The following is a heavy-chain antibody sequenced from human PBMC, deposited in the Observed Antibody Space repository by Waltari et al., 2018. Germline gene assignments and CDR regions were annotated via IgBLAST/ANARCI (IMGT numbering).Heavy chain of an antibody. Sequence: QVQLQESGPGLVKPSETLSLTCTVSGGSISSYYWSWIRQPPGKGLEWIGYIYYSGSTNYNPSLKSRVTISVDTSKNQFSLKLSSVTAADTAVYYCARRAANTGAFDPWGQGTLVTVSS. CDR2: IYYSGST. D-gene: IGHD6-25*01. J-gene: IGHJ5*02. CDR1: GGSISSYY. V-gene: IGHV4-59*01. CDR3: ARRAANTGAFDP.